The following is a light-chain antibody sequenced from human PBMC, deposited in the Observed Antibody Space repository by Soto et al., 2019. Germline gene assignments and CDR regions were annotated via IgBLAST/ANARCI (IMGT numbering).Light chain of an antibody. CDR2: EAF. CDR3: QQYYSYSWT. J-gene: IGKJ1*01. V-gene: IGKV1-5*03. Sequence: DIEMTQSPAILSASIGESATLTCRASQSVNSWLAWHQQKPGKAPRILMYEAFSLENGISSRFGGSGSGTEFTLTISSLQPDDFATYYCQQYYSYSWTFGQGTKVDIK. CDR1: QSVNSW.